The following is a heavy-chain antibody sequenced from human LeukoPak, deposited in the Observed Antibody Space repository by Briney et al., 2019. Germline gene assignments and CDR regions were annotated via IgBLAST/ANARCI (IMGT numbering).Heavy chain of an antibody. CDR1: GFTFSSYT. J-gene: IGHJ5*02. CDR3: AREELGSSLGFDP. V-gene: IGHV3-30-3*01. D-gene: IGHD3-16*01. CDR2: ISFDGSNK. Sequence: GRSLRLSCAASGFTFSSYTIHWVRQPPGKGLEWVAVISFDGSNKYYADSVKGRFTISRDNSKNTLYLQMNSLRAEGTAVYYCAREELGSSLGFDPWAQGTLVTVSS.